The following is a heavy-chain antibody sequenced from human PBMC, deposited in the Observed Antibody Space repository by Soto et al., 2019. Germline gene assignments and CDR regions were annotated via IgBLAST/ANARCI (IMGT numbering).Heavy chain of an antibody. J-gene: IGHJ6*02. CDR1: GFTFSSYG. Sequence: PGGSLRLSCAASGFTFSSYGMHWVRQAPGKGLEWVAVISYDGSNKYYADSVKGRFTISRDNSKNTLYLQMNSLRAEDTAVYYCAKDGYCSGGSCYSSGMDVWGQGTTVTVSS. CDR2: ISYDGSNK. CDR3: AKDGYCSGGSCYSSGMDV. D-gene: IGHD2-15*01. V-gene: IGHV3-30*18.